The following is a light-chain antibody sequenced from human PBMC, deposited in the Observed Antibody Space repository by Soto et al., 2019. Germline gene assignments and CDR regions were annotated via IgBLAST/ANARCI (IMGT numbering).Light chain of an antibody. J-gene: IGLJ2*01. CDR2: EVS. CDR1: SSDVGGYNY. V-gene: IGLV2-14*01. Sequence: QSVLIQPPSVSGSPGQSITISCTGTSSDVGGYNYVSWYQQHPGKAPKLMIYEVSNRPSGVSNRFSGSKSGNTASLTISGLQAEDEADYYCSSYTSSSTPYVVFGGGTKLTVL. CDR3: SSYTSSSTPYVV.